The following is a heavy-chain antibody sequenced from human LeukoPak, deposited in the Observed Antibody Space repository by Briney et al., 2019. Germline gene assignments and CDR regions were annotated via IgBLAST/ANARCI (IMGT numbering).Heavy chain of an antibody. J-gene: IGHJ5*02. CDR3: ARVDTSGFYP. CDR2: ISSSGSTI. D-gene: IGHD3-22*01. Sequence: RGSLRLSCAAAGFTFSSYEINWVRQAPGKGLEWVSSISSSGSTIYYADSVKGRFTISRDNAKNSLYLQMNSLRAEDTAVYYCARVDTSGFYPWGQGTLVTVSS. V-gene: IGHV3-48*03. CDR1: GFTFSSYE.